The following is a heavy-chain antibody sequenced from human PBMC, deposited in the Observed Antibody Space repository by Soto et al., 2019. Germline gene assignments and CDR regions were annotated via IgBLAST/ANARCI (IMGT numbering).Heavy chain of an antibody. CDR2: IYSGGTT. CDR3: ARNGDSSDYRGWFDP. V-gene: IGHV3-66*01. D-gene: IGHD3-22*01. CDR1: GFTVSSNY. Sequence: PGGSLRLSCAASGFTVSSNYMNWVRQALGKGLEWVSVIYSGGTTYYADSVKGRFTISRDNSKNTLYLLMNSLRAEDTAVYYCARNGDSSDYRGWFDPWGQGTLVTVSS. J-gene: IGHJ5*02.